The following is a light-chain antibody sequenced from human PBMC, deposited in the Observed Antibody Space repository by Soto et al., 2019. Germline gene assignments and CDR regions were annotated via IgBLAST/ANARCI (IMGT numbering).Light chain of an antibody. CDR1: QTISSSY. Sequence: TLSCRVSQTISSSYLAWYQQKPGQAPRLLIYSASSRATDIPDRFSASGSGADFTLTISRLEPEDFAVYYCQHYGNSPQTFGQGTKVDIK. CDR3: QHYGNSPQT. J-gene: IGKJ1*01. V-gene: IGKV3-20*01. CDR2: SAS.